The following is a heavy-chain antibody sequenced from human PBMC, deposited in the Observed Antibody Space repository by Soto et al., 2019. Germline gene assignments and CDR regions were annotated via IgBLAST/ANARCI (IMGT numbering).Heavy chain of an antibody. CDR3: ARDGLRAVAGTGGDY. J-gene: IGHJ4*02. Sequence: GASVKVSCKASGYTFTSYGISWVRQAPGQGLEWMGWISAYNGNTNYAQKLQGRVTMTTDTSTSTAYMELRSLRSDDTAVYYCARDGLRAVAGTGGDYWGQGTLVTVSS. V-gene: IGHV1-18*01. D-gene: IGHD6-19*01. CDR2: ISAYNGNT. CDR1: GYTFTSYG.